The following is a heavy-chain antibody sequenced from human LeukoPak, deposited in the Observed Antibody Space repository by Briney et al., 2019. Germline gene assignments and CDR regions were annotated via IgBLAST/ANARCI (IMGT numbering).Heavy chain of an antibody. J-gene: IGHJ3*02. CDR2: IYYSGTT. CDR1: GGSFSGYY. Sequence: SETLSLTCAVYGGSFSGYYWSWIRQPPGKGLKWIGSIYYSGTTYYNPSLKSRVTISVDTSKEQFSLKLRSVTAADTAVYYCARHEWGITNAFDIWGQGTMVTVSS. CDR3: ARHEWGITNAFDI. V-gene: IGHV4-34*01. D-gene: IGHD1-14*01.